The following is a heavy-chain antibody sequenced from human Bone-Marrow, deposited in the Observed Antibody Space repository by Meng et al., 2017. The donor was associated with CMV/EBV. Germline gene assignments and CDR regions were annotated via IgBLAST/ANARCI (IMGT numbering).Heavy chain of an antibody. J-gene: IGHJ5*02. CDR3: ARSEGSDWNPFDI. CDR2: ISGSGSHA. Sequence: GESLKISCAASGFTFSSYSMNWVRQAPGKGLEWVSSISGSGSHAYYADSVKGRFTMSRDNAKNSLYLQMNSLRAEDPAVYYCARSEGSDWNPFDIWGQGALVTFSS. CDR1: GFTFSSYS. V-gene: IGHV3-21*01. D-gene: IGHD1-1*01.